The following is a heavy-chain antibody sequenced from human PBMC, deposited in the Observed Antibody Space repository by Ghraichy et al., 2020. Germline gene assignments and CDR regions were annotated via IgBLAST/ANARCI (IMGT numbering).Heavy chain of an antibody. J-gene: IGHJ3*02. CDR3: AKDPGYSYGDAFDI. Sequence: ESLNISCAASGFTFSSYAMSWVRQAPGKGLEWVSAISGSGGSTYYADSVKGRFTISRDNSKNTLYLQMNSLRAEDTAVYYCAKDPGYSYGDAFDIWGQGTMVTVSS. D-gene: IGHD5-18*01. CDR2: ISGSGGST. V-gene: IGHV3-23*01. CDR1: GFTFSSYA.